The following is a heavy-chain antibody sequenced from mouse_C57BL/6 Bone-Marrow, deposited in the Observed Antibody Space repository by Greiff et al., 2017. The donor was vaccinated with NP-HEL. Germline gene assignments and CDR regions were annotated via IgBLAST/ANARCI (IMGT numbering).Heavy chain of an antibody. D-gene: IGHD2-1*01. CDR1: GYTFTDYE. J-gene: IGHJ2*01. V-gene: IGHV1-15*01. CDR2: IDPETGGT. CDR3: TRCYYGNLHFDY. Sequence: VQLQESGAELVRPGASVTLSCKASGYTFTDYEMHWVKQTPVHGLEWIGAIDPETGGTAYNQKFKGKAILTADKSSSTAYMELRSLTSEDSAVYYCTRCYYGNLHFDYWGQGTTLTVSS.